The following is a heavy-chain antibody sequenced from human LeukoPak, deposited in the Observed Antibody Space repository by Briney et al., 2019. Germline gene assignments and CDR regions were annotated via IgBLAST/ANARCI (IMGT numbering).Heavy chain of an antibody. CDR3: ARAGGFCSSTSCYRPLDY. CDR2: ISSSSSYI. CDR1: GFTFSDYY. V-gene: IGHV3-11*06. D-gene: IGHD2-2*01. J-gene: IGHJ4*02. Sequence: PGGSLRLSCAASGFTFSDYYMNWIRQAPGKGLEWVSSISSSSSYIYYADSVKGRFTISRDNAKNSLYLQMNSLRAEDTAVYYCARAGGFCSSTSCYRPLDYWGQGTLVTVSS.